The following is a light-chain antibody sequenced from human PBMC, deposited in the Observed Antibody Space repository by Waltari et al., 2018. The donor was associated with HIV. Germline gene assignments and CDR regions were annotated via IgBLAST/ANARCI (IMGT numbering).Light chain of an antibody. V-gene: IGKV3-15*01. CDR3: QQFYYWPRT. Sequence: EIVMTQSPVALSVSPGDRVTLSCRASESVGSFFAWYQQGPGQGPSLRMYGVSTRASGVAARFSGSGSGTEVNLTITSLQSDDSAIYFCQQFYYWPRTFGQGTKVEVK. CDR1: ESVGSF. CDR2: GVS. J-gene: IGKJ1*01.